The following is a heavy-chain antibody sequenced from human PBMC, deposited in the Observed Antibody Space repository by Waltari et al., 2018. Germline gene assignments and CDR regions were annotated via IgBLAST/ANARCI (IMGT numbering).Heavy chain of an antibody. D-gene: IGHD1-26*01. CDR2: ISGSGGST. J-gene: IGHJ4*02. V-gene: IGHV3-23*01. Sequence: LQLQESGPGLVKPSETLSLTCTVSGGSISSSSYYWGWIRQPPGKGLEWVSAISGSGGSTYYADSVKGRFTISRDNSKNTLYLQMNSLRAEDTAVYYCAKTRGVGARLLDYWGQGTLVTVSS. CDR1: GGSISSSSYY. CDR3: AKTRGVGARLLDY.